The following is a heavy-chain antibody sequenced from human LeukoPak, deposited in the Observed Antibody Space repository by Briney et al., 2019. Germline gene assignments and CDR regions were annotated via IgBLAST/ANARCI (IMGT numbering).Heavy chain of an antibody. CDR3: AKGGESSGYYGGPDY. J-gene: IGHJ4*02. CDR2: ISYDGSNK. CDR1: GFTFSNYA. V-gene: IGHV3-30*04. Sequence: PGRSLRLSCAASGFTFSNYAMHWVRQAPGKGLEGVAVISYDGSNKYYADSVKGRFTISRDNSKNTLYLQMNSLRGEDTAVYYCAKGGESSGYYGGPDYWGQGTLVTVSS. D-gene: IGHD3-22*01.